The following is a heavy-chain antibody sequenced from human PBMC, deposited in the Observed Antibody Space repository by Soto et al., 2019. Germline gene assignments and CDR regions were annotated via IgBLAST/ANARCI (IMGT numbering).Heavy chain of an antibody. V-gene: IGHV3-30*02. CDR2: VWKDGSNR. CDR1: GFTFSDYG. J-gene: IGHJ4*02. CDR3: AKVPRGSNFGHYNF. D-gene: IGHD5-18*01. Sequence: PGGSLRLSCAASGFTFSDYGMHWVRQAPGKGLEWVAGVWKDGSNRYYVDSVKGRFTISRDNSKNTLYLQMNSLRDEDTAVYYCAKVPRGSNFGHYNFWGQGTLVTVSS.